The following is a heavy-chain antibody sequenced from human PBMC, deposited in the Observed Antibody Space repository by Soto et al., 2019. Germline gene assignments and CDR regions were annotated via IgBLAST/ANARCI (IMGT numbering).Heavy chain of an antibody. D-gene: IGHD3-10*01. V-gene: IGHV3-74*01. CDR1: GFTLSGRS. Sequence: EVQLVESGGGLVQPGGSLRLSCAASGFTLSGRSMHWVRQAPGKGLVWVSGIDNAGTDSTYADSVKGRFTSSRDNAKKMLYLQMNSRRVEDTAVYYCARGWFGPDVWGKGTTVTVSS. CDR2: IDNAGTDS. CDR3: ARGWFGPDV. J-gene: IGHJ6*04.